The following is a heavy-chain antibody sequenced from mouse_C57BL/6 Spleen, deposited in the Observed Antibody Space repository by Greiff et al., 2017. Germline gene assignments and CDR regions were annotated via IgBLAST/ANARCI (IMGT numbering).Heavy chain of an antibody. CDR1: GYAFSSSW. D-gene: IGHD1-1*01. CDR2: IYPGDGDT. Sequence: QVQLQQSGPELVKPGASVKISCKASGYAFSSSWMNWVKQRPGKGLEWIGRIYPGDGDTNYNGKFKGKATLTADKSSSTAYMQLSSLTSEDSAVYFCARDHPYSYASLYYAMDYWGQGTSVTVSS. J-gene: IGHJ4*01. CDR3: ARDHPYSYASLYYAMDY. V-gene: IGHV1-82*01.